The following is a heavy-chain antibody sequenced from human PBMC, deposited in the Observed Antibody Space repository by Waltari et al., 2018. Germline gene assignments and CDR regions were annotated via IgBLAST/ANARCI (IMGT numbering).Heavy chain of an antibody. CDR1: GGFMSTPDC. D-gene: IGHD2-15*01. V-gene: IGHV4-4*02. J-gene: IGHJ4*02. Sequence: QLKLQASGPGLVQPSGTLSLTCGVLGGFMSTPDCWSWVRQPPGKGLEWIGQVHRSGRPNYSPSFASRVTMSLDTPNNQFSLELTSATAADTAVYYCARDRGRGLYLDSWGPGILVTVSP. CDR3: ARDRGRGLYLDS. CDR2: VHRSGRP.